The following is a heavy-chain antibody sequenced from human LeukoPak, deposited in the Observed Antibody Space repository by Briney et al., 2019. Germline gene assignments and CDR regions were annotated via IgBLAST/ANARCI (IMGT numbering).Heavy chain of an antibody. D-gene: IGHD1-14*01. J-gene: IGHJ5*02. CDR2: ISWNSGSI. CDR3: ARDFSYNTYSRFDP. V-gene: IGHV3-9*03. Sequence: GGSLRLSCAASGFTFDDYAMHWVRQAPGKGLEWVSGISWNSGSIGYADSVKGRFTISRDNAKNSLYLQMNSLRAEDMALYYCARDFSYNTYSRFDPWGQGTLVTVSS. CDR1: GFTFDDYA.